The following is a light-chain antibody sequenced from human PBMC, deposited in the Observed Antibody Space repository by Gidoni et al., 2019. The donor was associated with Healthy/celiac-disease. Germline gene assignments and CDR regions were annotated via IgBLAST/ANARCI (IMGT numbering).Light chain of an antibody. V-gene: IGKV2-28*01. CDR1: QSLLHSNGYNY. Sequence: DIVMTQSPLSLPVTPGEPASISCRSSQSLLHSNGYNYLDWYLQKPGQSPQLLIYLGSNRASRVPDRFSGSGSGTDFTLKISRVEAEDVGVYYCMQALQTPYTFXXXTKLEIK. CDR2: LGS. J-gene: IGKJ2*01. CDR3: MQALQTPYT.